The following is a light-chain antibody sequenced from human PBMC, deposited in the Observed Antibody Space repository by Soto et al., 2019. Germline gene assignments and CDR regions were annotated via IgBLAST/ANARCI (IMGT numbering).Light chain of an antibody. J-gene: IGLJ3*02. CDR3: AAWDGSLQSWV. CDR1: SSNIGSHV. V-gene: IGLV1-44*01. Sequence: QSVLTQPPSASGTPGQRVTISCSGSSSNIGSHVVNWYQQVPETAPKLLIYTNNQRPSGVTDRFSDSKSGTSASLAISGLQYEDEADYYCAAWDGSLQSWVFGGGTKVTVL. CDR2: TNN.